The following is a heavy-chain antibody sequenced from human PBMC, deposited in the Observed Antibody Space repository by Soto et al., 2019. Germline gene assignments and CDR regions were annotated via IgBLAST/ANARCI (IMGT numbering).Heavy chain of an antibody. CDR1: GYTFTSYA. Sequence: QVQLVQSGAEVKKPGASVKVSCKASGYTFTSYAMHWVRQAPGQRLEWMGWINAGNGNTKYSQKFQGRVTITRDTSASTAYMELSSLRSEDAAVYYCATELAARPFDYWGQGTLVTVSS. CDR3: ATELAARPFDY. D-gene: IGHD6-6*01. J-gene: IGHJ4*02. V-gene: IGHV1-3*01. CDR2: INAGNGNT.